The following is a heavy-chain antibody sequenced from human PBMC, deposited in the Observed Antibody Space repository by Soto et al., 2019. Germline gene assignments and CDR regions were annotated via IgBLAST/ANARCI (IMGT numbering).Heavy chain of an antibody. CDR2: INSVGSST. J-gene: IGHJ4*02. V-gene: IGHV3-74*01. CDR1: GFTLSSYW. D-gene: IGHD2-15*01. CDR3: AILKVVVGANS. Sequence: GGSLRLSCAASGFTLSSYWMHWVRQAPGKGLVWVSRINSVGSSTSYADSVKGRFTISRDNAKNTLYLQMHSLRAEYTAVYCCAILKVVVGANSWGEGTLVTVSS.